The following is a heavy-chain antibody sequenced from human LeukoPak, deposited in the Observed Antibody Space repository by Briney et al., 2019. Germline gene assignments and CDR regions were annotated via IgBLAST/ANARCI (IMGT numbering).Heavy chain of an antibody. CDR2: IRYDGSNK. CDR3: AKDLYGSGSSRGMDV. D-gene: IGHD3-10*01. J-gene: IGHJ6*02. Sequence: GGSLRLSCAASGFTFSSYGMHWVRQAPGKGLEWVAFIRYDGSNKYYADSVKGRFTISRDNSKNTLYLQMNSLRAEDTAVYYCAKDLYGSGSSRGMDVWGQGTTVTVSS. V-gene: IGHV3-30*02. CDR1: GFTFSSYG.